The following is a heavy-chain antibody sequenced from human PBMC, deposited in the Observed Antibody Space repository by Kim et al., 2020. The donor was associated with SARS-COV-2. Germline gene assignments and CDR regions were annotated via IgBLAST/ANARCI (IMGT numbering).Heavy chain of an antibody. Sequence: ASVKVSCKASGYTFTSYGISWVRQAPGQGLEWMGWISAYNGNTNYAQKLQGRVTMTTDTSTSTAYMELRSLRSDDTAVYYCASTSRYCSSTSCPHGWDYYYYYGMDVWGQGTTVTVSS. V-gene: IGHV1-18*04. CDR2: ISAYNGNT. D-gene: IGHD2-2*01. J-gene: IGHJ6*02. CDR1: GYTFTSYG. CDR3: ASTSRYCSSTSCPHGWDYYYYYGMDV.